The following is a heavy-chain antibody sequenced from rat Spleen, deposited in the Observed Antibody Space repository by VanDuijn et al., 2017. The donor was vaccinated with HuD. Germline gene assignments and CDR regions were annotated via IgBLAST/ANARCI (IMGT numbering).Heavy chain of an antibody. CDR3: ARQLRTGYYFDY. Sequence: EVQLVESGGGLVQPGRSLKLSCVASGFTFNNYWMSWIRQAPGKGLEWVASITNTGGSIYYPDSVKGRFTISRDNAQNTLYLQMDSLRSEDTATYYCARQLRTGYYFDYWGQGVMVTVSS. CDR1: GFTFNNYW. D-gene: IGHD4-1*01. V-gene: IGHV5-31*01. J-gene: IGHJ2*01. CDR2: ITNTGGSI.